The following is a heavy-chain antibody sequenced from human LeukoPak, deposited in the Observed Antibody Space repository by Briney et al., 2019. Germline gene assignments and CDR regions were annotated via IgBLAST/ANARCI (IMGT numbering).Heavy chain of an antibody. CDR2: INHSGST. CDR3: VGSSAVGLDY. J-gene: IGHJ4*02. D-gene: IGHD2-2*01. V-gene: IGHV4-34*01. Sequence: SETLSLTCAVYGGSFSAYYWSWIRQPPGKGLEWIGEINHSGSTNYNPSLKSRVTISVDTSKNQFSLKLSSVTAADTAVYYCVGSSAVGLDYWGQGTLVTVSS. CDR1: GGSFSAYY.